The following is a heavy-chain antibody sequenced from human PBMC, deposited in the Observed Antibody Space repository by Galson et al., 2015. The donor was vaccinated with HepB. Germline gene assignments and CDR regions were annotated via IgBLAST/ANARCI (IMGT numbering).Heavy chain of an antibody. CDR2: ISSSSSYI. D-gene: IGHD2-2*01. J-gene: IGHJ6*03. Sequence: SLRLSCAASGFTFSSYSMNWVRQAPGKGLEWVSSISSSSSYIYYADSVKGRFTISRDNAKNSLYLQMNSLRAEDTAVYYCARWGGDTSYYMDVWGKGTTVTVSS. V-gene: IGHV3-21*01. CDR3: ARWGGDTSYYMDV. CDR1: GFTFSSYS.